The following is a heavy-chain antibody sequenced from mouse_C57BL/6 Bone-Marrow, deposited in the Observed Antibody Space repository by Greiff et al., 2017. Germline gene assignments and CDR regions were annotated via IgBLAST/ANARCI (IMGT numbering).Heavy chain of an antibody. CDR1: GYSFTGYY. D-gene: IGHD3-2*02. Sequence: VQLQQSGPELVKPGASVKLSCKASGYSFTGYYMNWVKQSPEKSLEWIGEINPSTGGTTYNQKFKAKATLTVDKSSSTAYMQLTSLTSEDSAVYYCARGVTAEASLAYWGQGTLVTVSA. CDR2: INPSTGGT. J-gene: IGHJ3*01. V-gene: IGHV1-42*01. CDR3: ARGVTAEASLAY.